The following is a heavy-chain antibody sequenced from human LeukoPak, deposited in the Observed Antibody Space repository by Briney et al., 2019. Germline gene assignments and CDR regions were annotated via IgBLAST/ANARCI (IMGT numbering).Heavy chain of an antibody. D-gene: IGHD4-17*01. CDR2: ISYDGSNK. J-gene: IGHJ5*02. Sequence: GRSLRLSCAASGFTFSSYAMHWVRQAPGKGLEWVAVISYDGSNKYYADSVKGRFTISRDNSKNTLYLQMNSLRAEDTAVYYCARVGSTVTSFNGWFDPWGQGTLVTVSS. CDR3: ARVGSTVTSFNGWFDP. CDR1: GFTFSSYA. V-gene: IGHV3-30*04.